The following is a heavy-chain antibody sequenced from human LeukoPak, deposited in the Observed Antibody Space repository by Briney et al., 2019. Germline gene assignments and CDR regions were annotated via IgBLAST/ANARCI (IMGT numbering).Heavy chain of an antibody. CDR1: GYTFTGYY. CDR2: INPNSGGT. D-gene: IGHD6-19*01. V-gene: IGHV1-2*02. Sequence: GASVKVSCKASGYTFTGYYMHWVRQAPGQGLEWMGWINPNSGGTNYAQKFQGRVTMTRDTSISTAYMELSRLRSDDTAVYYCAKARHPKISGWYLDYWGQGTLVTVSS. CDR3: AKARHPKISGWYLDY. J-gene: IGHJ4*02.